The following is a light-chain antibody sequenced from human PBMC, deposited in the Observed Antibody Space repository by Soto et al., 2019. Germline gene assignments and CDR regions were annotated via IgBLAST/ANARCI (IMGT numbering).Light chain of an antibody. CDR1: SSDVGGYNY. CDR3: SSYAGSRGWV. CDR2: EVT. J-gene: IGLJ3*02. V-gene: IGLV2-8*01. Sequence: QSALTQPPSASGSPGQSVTISCTGTSSDVGGYNYVSWYQQHPGKAPKLMIYEVTKRPSGVPDRFSGSKSGNTASLTVSGLQAEDEADYYCSSYAGSRGWVFGGGTKLTVL.